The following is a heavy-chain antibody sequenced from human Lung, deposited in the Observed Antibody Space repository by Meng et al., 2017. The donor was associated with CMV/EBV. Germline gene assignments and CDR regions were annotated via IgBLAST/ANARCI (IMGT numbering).Heavy chain of an antibody. CDR2: VSSSGSIT. Sequence: CACSGFTFSDYYMAWIHQAPGEGLEWVSYVSSSGSITKYLDSLKGRFTISRDNAKNSLFLQMNSLTVEDTAVYYCARDSSAVHNWLDSWGQGTLVTVSS. CDR1: GFTFSDYY. CDR3: ARDSSAVHNWLDS. V-gene: IGHV3-11*04. J-gene: IGHJ5*01. D-gene: IGHD1-26*01.